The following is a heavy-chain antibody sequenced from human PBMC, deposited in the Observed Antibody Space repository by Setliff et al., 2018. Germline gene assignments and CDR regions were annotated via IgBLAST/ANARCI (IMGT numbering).Heavy chain of an antibody. CDR2: AFHTGKT. J-gene: IGHJ4*02. V-gene: IGHV4-59*03. D-gene: IGHD3-3*01. CDR1: GVSIRGFY. Sequence: SETLSLTCTVSGVSIRGFYWTWIRQPPKRGLEWLGYAFHTGKTDYNPSLMSRVIISIDMSRKQFSLKLSTVTAADTAMYFCARGGYNSRSGYSAYYYDYWGQGALVTVSS. CDR3: ARGGYNSRSGYSAYYYDY.